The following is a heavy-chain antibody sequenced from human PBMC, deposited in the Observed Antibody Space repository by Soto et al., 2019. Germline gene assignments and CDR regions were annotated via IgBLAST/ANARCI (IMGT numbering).Heavy chain of an antibody. Sequence: SETLSLTCPVSGDSISSYYWSWIRQPPGKGLEWIGYISFTGSTIYNPSLESRTTISLDTSKNQVSLKLKSVTAADTAVYFCASVGELPVWFDPWGRGTLVTVSS. D-gene: IGHD3-10*01. J-gene: IGHJ5*02. CDR1: GDSISSYY. V-gene: IGHV4-59*12. CDR3: ASVGELPVWFDP. CDR2: ISFTGST.